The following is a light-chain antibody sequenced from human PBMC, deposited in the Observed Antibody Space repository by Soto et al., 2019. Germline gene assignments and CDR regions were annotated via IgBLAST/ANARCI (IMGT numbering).Light chain of an antibody. CDR3: QQLDTYLLT. J-gene: IGKJ4*01. CDR1: QDINSY. Sequence: DIQLTQSPSFLSASVGDRVTITCRASQDINSYLAWYQQKPGKAPNLLIYSASTLQSGVPSRFSGSGSGTEFTLTISSLQPEDFVTYYCQQLDTYLLTFGGGTKVEIK. CDR2: SAS. V-gene: IGKV1-9*01.